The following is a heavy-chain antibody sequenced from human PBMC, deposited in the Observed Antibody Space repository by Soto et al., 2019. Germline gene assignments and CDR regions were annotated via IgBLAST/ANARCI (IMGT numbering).Heavy chain of an antibody. V-gene: IGHV3-33*01. CDR1: GFTFSSYG. CDR2: IWYDGSNK. CDR3: ARDQQSYYDFWSGYRSYGMDV. J-gene: IGHJ6*02. D-gene: IGHD3-3*01. Sequence: LSCAASGFTFSSYGMHWVRQAPGKGLEWVAVIWYDGSNKYYADSVKGRFTISRDNSKNTLYLQMNSLRAEDTAVYYCARDQQSYYDFWSGYRSYGMDVWGQGTTVTVSS.